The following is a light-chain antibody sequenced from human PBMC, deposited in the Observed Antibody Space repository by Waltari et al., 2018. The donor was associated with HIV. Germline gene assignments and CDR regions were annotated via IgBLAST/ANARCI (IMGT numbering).Light chain of an antibody. CDR1: QSLVYSDGDTY. CDR3: MQGTHWPPT. Sequence: DVVMTQSPLSLPVTLGQPASISGRSSQSLVYSDGDTYLTWFQQRPGQSPRRLIYKVSNRDSGVPDRCSGNASGTDFTLKISRVEAEDVGVYYCMQGTHWPPTFGQGTKVEIK. CDR2: KVS. V-gene: IGKV2-30*01. J-gene: IGKJ1*01.